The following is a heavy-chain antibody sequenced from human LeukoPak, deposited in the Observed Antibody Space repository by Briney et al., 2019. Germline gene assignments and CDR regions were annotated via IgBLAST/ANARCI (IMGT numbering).Heavy chain of an antibody. J-gene: IGHJ4*02. CDR1: GFTFSSYS. CDR2: ISSSSSYI. D-gene: IGHD6-13*01. V-gene: IGHV3-21*01. Sequence: PGGSLRLSCAASGFTFSSYSMNWVRQAPGKGLEWVSSISSSSSYIYYADSVEGRFTISRDNAKNSLYLQMNSLRAEDTAVYYCAREGSMRYSSSWYDYWGQGTLVTVSS. CDR3: AREGSMRYSSSWYDY.